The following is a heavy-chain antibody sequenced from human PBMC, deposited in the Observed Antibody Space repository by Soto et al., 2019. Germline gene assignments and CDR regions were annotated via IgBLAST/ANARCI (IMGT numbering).Heavy chain of an antibody. CDR2: VNPNSNET. CDR3: VRSGRRSGIDY. V-gene: IGHV1-8*01. CDR1: GYTFSSYD. D-gene: IGHD5-12*01. J-gene: IGHJ4*02. Sequence: QVQLVQSGADVKKPGASVKVSCEASGYTFSSYDISWVRQASGQGLEWMGWVNPNSNETDYAQKFQGRVTMTGNTSIRTAYMELRSLRSDDTAVYYCVRSGRRSGIDYRGQGTLVTVSS.